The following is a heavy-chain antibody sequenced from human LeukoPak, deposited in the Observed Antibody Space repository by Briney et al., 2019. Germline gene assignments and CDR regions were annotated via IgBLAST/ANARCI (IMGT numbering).Heavy chain of an antibody. CDR3: AKGSTMYTAYYFDY. Sequence: GGSLRLSCAASGFTFRNYVIHWVRQAPGKGLEWVAVTSSDLNVKLYADSVKGRFTISRDNSKNTLYVQMNSLRAEDTAVYYCAKGSTMYTAYYFDYWGQGTLVTVSS. CDR1: GFTFRNYV. V-gene: IGHV3-30*18. J-gene: IGHJ4*02. CDR2: TSSDLNVK. D-gene: IGHD3-10*02.